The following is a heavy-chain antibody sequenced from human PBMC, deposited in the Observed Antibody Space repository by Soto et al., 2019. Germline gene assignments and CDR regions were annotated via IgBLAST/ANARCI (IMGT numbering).Heavy chain of an antibody. CDR1: GFTFSSYG. CDR2: IWYDGSNK. D-gene: IGHD2-15*01. Sequence: QVQLVESGGGVVQPGRSLRLSCAASGFTFSSYGMHWVRQAPGKGLEWVAVIWYDGSNKYYADSVKGRFTISRDNSKNTLYLQMKSLRAEDKAVYYCARDDCSGGRCYPDYWGQGTLVTVSS. V-gene: IGHV3-33*01. CDR3: ARDDCSGGRCYPDY. J-gene: IGHJ4*02.